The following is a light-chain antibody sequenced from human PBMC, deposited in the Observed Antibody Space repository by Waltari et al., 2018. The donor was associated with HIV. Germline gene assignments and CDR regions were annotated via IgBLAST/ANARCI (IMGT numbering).Light chain of an antibody. CDR2: GNS. Sequence: QSALTQEASVSGTVGQKVTLSCTGTNNHIGRYAVGWYRQISHGAPKTVMFGNSLPSGIPDRFSGSKSGTTASLTISGLQPEDEADYYCSTWDFSLSTHVFGTGTKVTVL. CDR1: NNHIGRYA. V-gene: IGLV1-44*01. CDR3: STWDFSLSTHV. J-gene: IGLJ1*01.